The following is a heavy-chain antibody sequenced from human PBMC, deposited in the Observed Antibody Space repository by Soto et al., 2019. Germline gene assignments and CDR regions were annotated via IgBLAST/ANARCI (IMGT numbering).Heavy chain of an antibody. CDR2: IYPGDSDS. Sequence: PGESLKISCKGSGYSFTSYWIGWVRQMPGKGLEWMGIIYPGDSDSRYSTSFQGQVTMSVDKSISTAYLQWSSLKASDTAMYYCARRGRWLQRHFDYCGQGTLVTVSS. CDR1: GYSFTSYW. J-gene: IGHJ4*02. CDR3: ARRGRWLQRHFDY. V-gene: IGHV5-51*01. D-gene: IGHD5-18*01.